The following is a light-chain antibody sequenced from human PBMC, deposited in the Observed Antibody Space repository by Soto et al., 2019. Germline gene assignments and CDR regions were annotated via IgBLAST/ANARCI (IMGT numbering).Light chain of an antibody. V-gene: IGLV1-40*01. CDR2: GNI. CDR3: QSQDSNPSPRYV. Sequence: QAVLTQQPSVSGAPGQGVTISCTGRSSYIGGGYGVHWYQRRPGTAPKLLTFGNINRPSGVPDRFSGSKSGTSASLAITALQAEDDGDYYCQSQDSNPSPRYVLGNGTKVTV. CDR1: SSYIGGGYG. J-gene: IGLJ1*01.